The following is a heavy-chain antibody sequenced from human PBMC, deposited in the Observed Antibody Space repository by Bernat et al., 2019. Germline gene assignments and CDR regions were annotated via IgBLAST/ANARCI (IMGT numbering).Heavy chain of an antibody. V-gene: IGHV3-23*01. CDR1: GFSFIGYA. J-gene: IGHJ6*03. CDR3: AKGAGSGTFYYHYYMDV. Sequence: EVQLLESGGGLVQPGGSLRLTCAASGFSFIGYAMSWVRQAPGKGLEWVSGISGGGGSTYHADSVKGRITISRDNFKNTLYMHMNSLRAEDTALYFCAKGAGSGTFYYHYYMDVWGKGTTVTVSS. CDR2: ISGGGGST. D-gene: IGHD3-10*01.